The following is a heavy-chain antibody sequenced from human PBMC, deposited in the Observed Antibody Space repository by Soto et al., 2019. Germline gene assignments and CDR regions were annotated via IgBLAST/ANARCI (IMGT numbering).Heavy chain of an antibody. Sequence: EVQLVESGGGLVQPGGSLKLSCAASGFTLSGFDVPWVRQAAGEGLDWVARIKTKVESYSTEYAASVKGRFSISRNDTKNTAYLEMNSLKTEDTAVYYCNKRHCSDGGCYSDFDFWGQGSLVTVSS. J-gene: IGHJ4*02. V-gene: IGHV3-73*01. CDR3: NKRHCSDGGCYSDFDF. CDR1: GFTLSGFD. D-gene: IGHD2-15*01. CDR2: IKTKVESYST.